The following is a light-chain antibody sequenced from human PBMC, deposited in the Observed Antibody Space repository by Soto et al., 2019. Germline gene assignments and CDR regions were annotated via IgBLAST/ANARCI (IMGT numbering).Light chain of an antibody. CDR2: AAS. J-gene: IGKJ1*01. CDR1: QGISSY. Sequence: AIRMTQSPSSFSASTGDRVTITCRASQGISSYLAWYQQKPGKAPKLLIYAASTLQSGVPSRFSGSGSGTDFTLTISCLQPEDFATYHCQQYHTYPPTFGQGTKVDIK. CDR3: QQYHTYPPT. V-gene: IGKV1-8*01.